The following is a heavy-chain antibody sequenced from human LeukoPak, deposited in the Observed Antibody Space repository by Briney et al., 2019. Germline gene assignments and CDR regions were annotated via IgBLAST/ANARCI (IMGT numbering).Heavy chain of an antibody. J-gene: IGHJ4*02. Sequence: SSETLSLTCTVSGGSISSSSYYWGWIRQPPGKGLEWIGSIYCSGSTYYNPSLKSRVTISVDTSKNQFSLKLSSVTAADTAVYYCARDRRRGYSYGPGDYWGQGTLVTVSS. D-gene: IGHD5-18*01. CDR3: ARDRRRGYSYGPGDY. CDR2: IYCSGST. V-gene: IGHV4-39*07. CDR1: GGSISSSSYY.